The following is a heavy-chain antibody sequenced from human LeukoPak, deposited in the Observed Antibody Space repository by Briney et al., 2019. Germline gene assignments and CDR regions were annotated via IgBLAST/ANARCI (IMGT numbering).Heavy chain of an antibody. CDR1: GFTFNSYA. V-gene: IGHV3-23*01. J-gene: IGHJ4*02. CDR2: LSGSGGGT. CDR3: VKGTISSGWYTYFDY. Sequence: PGGSLRLSCAASGFTFNSYAMRWVRQGPEKGLEWVATLSGSGGGTYYADSVKGRFTISRDNSKNTLYLQMSGLKAEDTAVYYCVKGTISSGWYTYFDYWGQGTLVTVSS. D-gene: IGHD6-19*01.